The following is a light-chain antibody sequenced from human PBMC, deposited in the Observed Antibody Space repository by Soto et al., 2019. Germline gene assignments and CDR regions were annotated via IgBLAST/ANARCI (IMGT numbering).Light chain of an antibody. CDR3: QQYGSSPGFT. CDR2: DVS. CDR1: QSVGNS. V-gene: IGKV3-11*01. Sequence: EIVLTQSPATLSLSPGERASLSCRASQSVGNSLAWYQHKPGQAPRLLIYDVSNRATGIPARFSGSGSGTDFTLTISSLEPEDFAVYYCQQYGSSPGFTFGPGTKVDIK. J-gene: IGKJ3*01.